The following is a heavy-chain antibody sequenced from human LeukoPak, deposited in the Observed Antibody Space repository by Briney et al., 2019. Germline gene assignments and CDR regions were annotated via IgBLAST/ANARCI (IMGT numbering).Heavy chain of an antibody. CDR1: GFTFSRYA. V-gene: IGHV3-23*01. Sequence: PGGSLRLSCAASGFTFSRYAMSWVRQAPGKGLEWVSAISGSGGSPYYADSVKGRFTISRDNSKNTLYLQMNSLRAEDTAVYYCARVGVPAAMPYYYGMDVWGQGTTVTVSS. J-gene: IGHJ6*02. D-gene: IGHD2-2*01. CDR3: ARVGVPAAMPYYYGMDV. CDR2: ISGSGGSP.